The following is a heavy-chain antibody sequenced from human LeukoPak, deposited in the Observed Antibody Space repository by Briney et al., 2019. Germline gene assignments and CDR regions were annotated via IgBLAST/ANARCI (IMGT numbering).Heavy chain of an antibody. CDR2: IYHSGST. J-gene: IGHJ5*02. CDR1: GGSISSYY. Sequence: SETLSLTCTVSGGSISSYYWSWIRQPPGEGLEWIGYIYHSGSTYYNPSLKSRVTISVDRSENYISLKLSSVTAADTAVYYCARGGYSYGPTYNWFDPWGQGALVTVSS. CDR3: ARGGYSYGPTYNWFDP. D-gene: IGHD5-18*01. V-gene: IGHV4-59*12.